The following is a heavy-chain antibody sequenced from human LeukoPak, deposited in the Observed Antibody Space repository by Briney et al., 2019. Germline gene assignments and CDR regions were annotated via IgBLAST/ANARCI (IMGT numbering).Heavy chain of an antibody. D-gene: IGHD6-19*01. CDR2: IYHSGKT. Sequence: SETLSLTCLVSGYSISSGYYWGWIRQPPEKGLEWIGNIYHSGKTYSNPSLKSLVTISVDKSKNQFSLKLSSVTAADTAVYYCARLLAVAARYYYYYYYMDVWGKGTTVTISS. CDR3: ARLLAVAARYYYYYYYMDV. J-gene: IGHJ6*03. CDR1: GYSISSGYY. V-gene: IGHV4-38-2*01.